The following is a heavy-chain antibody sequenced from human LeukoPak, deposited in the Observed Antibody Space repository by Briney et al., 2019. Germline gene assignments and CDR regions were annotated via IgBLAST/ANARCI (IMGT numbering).Heavy chain of an antibody. CDR1: GFTFSSYA. J-gene: IGHJ4*02. Sequence: GGSLRLSCAASGFTFSSYAMSWVRQAPGKGLEWVSAISGSGGSTYYADSVKGRFTISRDNSKNTLYPQMNSLRAEDTAVYYCATFSFVVQYFDYWGQGTLVTVSS. CDR3: ATFSFVVQYFDY. V-gene: IGHV3-23*01. CDR2: ISGSGGST. D-gene: IGHD2-15*01.